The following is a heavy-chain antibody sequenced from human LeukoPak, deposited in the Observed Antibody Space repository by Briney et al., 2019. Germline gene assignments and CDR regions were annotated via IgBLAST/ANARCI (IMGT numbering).Heavy chain of an antibody. D-gene: IGHD3-22*01. CDR2: IYYSGST. CDR3: ARTQYYYDSSGYSS. J-gene: IGHJ5*02. Sequence: PSETLSLTCTVSGGSISSYYWSWIRQPPGKGLEWIGYIYYSGSTNYNPSLKSRVTISVDTSKNQFSLKLSSVTAADTAVYYCARTQYYYDSSGYSSWGQGTLVTVSS. CDR1: GGSISSYY. V-gene: IGHV4-59*08.